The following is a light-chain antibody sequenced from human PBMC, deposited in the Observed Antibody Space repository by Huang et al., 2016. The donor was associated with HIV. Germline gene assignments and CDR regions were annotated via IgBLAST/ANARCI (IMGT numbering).Light chain of an antibody. CDR1: QNITSY. Sequence: DIQMTQSPSSLSASVGERITIPCRASQNITSYLNWYRQKSGKAPQLLICAASTLQSRVPTRFGGSGSGTDFTLTISSLQPGDFATYYCQQCYSAPRTFGQGTKVEVK. CDR2: AAS. CDR3: QQCYSAPRT. V-gene: IGKV1-39*01. J-gene: IGKJ1*01.